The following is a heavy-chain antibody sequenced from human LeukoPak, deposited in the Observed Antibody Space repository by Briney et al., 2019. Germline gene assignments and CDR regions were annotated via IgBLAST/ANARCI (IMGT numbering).Heavy chain of an antibody. CDR3: ARSNDFRSGYLFDY. D-gene: IGHD3-3*01. J-gene: IGHJ4*02. Sequence: GGSLRLSCAASGFTFSSYWMSWVRQAPGKGLERVANIKQDGSEKYFVDSVEGRFAISRDNAKNSLYLQMNSLRAEDTAVYYCARSNDFRSGYLFDYWGQGILVTVSS. CDR2: IKQDGSEK. V-gene: IGHV3-7*01. CDR1: GFTFSSYW.